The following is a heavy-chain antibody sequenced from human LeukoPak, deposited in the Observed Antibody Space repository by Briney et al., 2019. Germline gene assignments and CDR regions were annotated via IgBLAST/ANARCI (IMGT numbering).Heavy chain of an antibody. Sequence: ASVKVSCKASGYTFTSYYMHWVRPAPGQGVEWMGIINPSGGSTSYAQKFQGRVTMTRDTSTSTVYMELSSLRSEDTAVYYCASFISGDSDGYPLAGSYWGQGTLVTVSS. D-gene: IGHD5-24*01. V-gene: IGHV1-46*03. CDR1: GYTFTSYY. CDR2: INPSGGST. CDR3: ASFISGDSDGYPLAGSY. J-gene: IGHJ4*02.